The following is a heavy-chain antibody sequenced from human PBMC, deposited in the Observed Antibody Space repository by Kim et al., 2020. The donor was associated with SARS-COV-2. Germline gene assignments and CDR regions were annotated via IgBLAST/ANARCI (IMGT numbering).Heavy chain of an antibody. J-gene: IGHJ4*02. Sequence: GGSLRLSCSASGFTFSSYAMHWVRQAPGKGLEYVSAISSNGGSTYYADSVKGRFTISRDNSKNTLYLQMSSLRAEDTAVYYCVTSPSGDYVWGSYRPYYLAYWGQGTLVTVSS. V-gene: IGHV3-64D*09. CDR1: GFTFSSYA. CDR3: VTSPSGDYVWGSYRPYYLAY. D-gene: IGHD3-16*02. CDR2: ISSNGGST.